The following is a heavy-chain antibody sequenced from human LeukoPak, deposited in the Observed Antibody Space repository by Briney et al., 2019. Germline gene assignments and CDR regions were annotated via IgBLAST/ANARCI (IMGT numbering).Heavy chain of an antibody. V-gene: IGHV3-23*01. Sequence: PGGSLRLSCAASGFTFSSSAMNWVRQAPGKGLEWVSAISGSGGSTYYADSVKGRFTISRDNAKNTLNLQMNSLRAEDTAVYYCARDLGQYYDTSDNWFDPWGQGTLVTVSS. CDR3: ARDLGQYYDTSDNWFDP. D-gene: IGHD3-22*01. CDR1: GFTFSSSA. CDR2: ISGSGGST. J-gene: IGHJ5*02.